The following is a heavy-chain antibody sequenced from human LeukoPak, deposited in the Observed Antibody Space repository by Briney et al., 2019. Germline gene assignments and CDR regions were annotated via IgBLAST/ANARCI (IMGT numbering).Heavy chain of an antibody. V-gene: IGHV3-23*01. CDR3: AKGKYSSGWYFDY. Sequence: GGSLGLSCAASGFTFSSYAMSWVRQAPGKGLEWISAISGSGGSTYYADSVKGRFTISRDNSKNTLYLQMNGLRAEDTAVYYCAKGKYSSGWYFDYWGQGTLVTVSS. CDR2: ISGSGGST. J-gene: IGHJ4*02. D-gene: IGHD6-19*01. CDR1: GFTFSSYA.